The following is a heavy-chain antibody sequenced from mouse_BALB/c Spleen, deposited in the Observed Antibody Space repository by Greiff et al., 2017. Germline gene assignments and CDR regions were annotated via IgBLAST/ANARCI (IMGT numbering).Heavy chain of an antibody. CDR3: AREAYYYGSSIDY. D-gene: IGHD1-1*01. J-gene: IGHJ2*01. CDR2: ISYDGSN. CDR1: GYSITSGYY. V-gene: IGHV3-6*02. Sequence: EVQRVESGPGLVKPSQSLSLTCSVTGYSITSGYYWNWIRQFPGNKLEWMGYISYDGSNNYNPSLKNRISITRDTSKNQFFLKLNSVTTEDTATYYCAREAYYYGSSIDYWGQGTTLTVSS.